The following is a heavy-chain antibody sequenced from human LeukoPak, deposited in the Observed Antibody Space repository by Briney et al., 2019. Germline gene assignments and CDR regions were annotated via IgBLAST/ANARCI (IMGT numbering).Heavy chain of an antibody. D-gene: IGHD3-9*01. CDR1: GYTLTKLS. J-gene: IGHJ5*02. CDR2: FDPEDGET. V-gene: IGHV1-24*01. CDR3: ATLVPEYYDTLTGYSPFFDP. Sequence: ASVKVSCKVSGYTLTKLSMHWVRQAPGKGLEWMGGFDPEDGETIYAQKFQGRVTMTEDASTDTAYMELSSLRSEDTAVYYRATLVPEYYDTLTGYSPFFDPWGQGTLVTVSS.